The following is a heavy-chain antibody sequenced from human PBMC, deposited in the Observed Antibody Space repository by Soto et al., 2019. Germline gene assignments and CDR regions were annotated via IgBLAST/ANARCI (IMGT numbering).Heavy chain of an antibody. D-gene: IGHD3-10*01. V-gene: IGHV3-23*01. CDR1: GFTFSSYA. CDR3: AKDHRIWGRLVEYMDV. CDR2: ISGSGVST. J-gene: IGHJ6*02. Sequence: GGSLRLSCAASGFTFSSYALGWVRQAPGRGLECVSAISGSGVSTFYADSVKGRFTISRDTSKNTLYLQMNTLTAEDTAVYYCAKDHRIWGRLVEYMDVWGQGTTVTVSS.